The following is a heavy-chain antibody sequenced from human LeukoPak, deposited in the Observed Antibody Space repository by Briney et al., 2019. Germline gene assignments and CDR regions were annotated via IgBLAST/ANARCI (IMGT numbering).Heavy chain of an antibody. CDR3: ARTYYYGSGRYSDY. Sequence: PSETLSLTCTVSGGSINNYYWSWIRQPPGKGLEWIGYIYHSGSTTYNPSLKSRVTISVDTSKNQFSLKLSSVTAADTAIYYRARTYYYGSGRYSDYWGQGTLVTVSS. CDR2: IYHSGST. J-gene: IGHJ4*02. CDR1: GGSINNYY. D-gene: IGHD3-10*01. V-gene: IGHV4-59*01.